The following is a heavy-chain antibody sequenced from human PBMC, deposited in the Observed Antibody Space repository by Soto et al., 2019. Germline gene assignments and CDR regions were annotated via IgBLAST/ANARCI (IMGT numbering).Heavy chain of an antibody. CDR1: GGSISSNYF. J-gene: IGHJ4*02. D-gene: IGHD6-19*01. CDR3: ARSFGWYAIDY. CDR2: ISHSGSV. Sequence: QVLLQESGPGLVQPSGTLSLSCAVSGGSISSNYFWGWVRQPPGKGLEWVGDISHSGSVNYNPSLHSGVPISIDKSKNQFSLKLNSVTAADTAVYYCARSFGWYAIDYWGQGTLVIVSS. V-gene: IGHV4-4*02.